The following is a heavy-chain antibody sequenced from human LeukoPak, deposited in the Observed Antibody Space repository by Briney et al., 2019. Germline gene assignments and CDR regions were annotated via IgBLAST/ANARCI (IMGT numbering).Heavy chain of an antibody. CDR2: IRSKAYGGTT. D-gene: IGHD6-19*01. CDR1: GFTFGDYA. V-gene: IGHV3-49*03. CDR3: TRDGSSGWSYYFDY. J-gene: IGHJ4*02. Sequence: GGSLRLSCTASGFTFGDYAMSWFRQAPGKGLEWVGFIRSKAYGGTTEYAASVKGRFTISRDDSKSIAYLQMNSLKTEDTAVYYRTRDGSSGWSYYFDYWGQGTLVTVSS.